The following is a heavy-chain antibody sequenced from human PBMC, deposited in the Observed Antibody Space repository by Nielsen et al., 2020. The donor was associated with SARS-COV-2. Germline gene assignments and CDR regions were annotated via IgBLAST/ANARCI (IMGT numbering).Heavy chain of an antibody. CDR2: IIPILGIA. J-gene: IGHJ3*01. CDR3: ARGLDDSSGET. D-gene: IGHD3-22*01. V-gene: IGHV1-69*04. Sequence: SVKVSCKASGGTFSSYAISWVRQAPGQGLEWMGRIIPILGIANYAQKFQGRVTITADKSTSTAYMELSSLRSEDAAVYYCARGLDDSSGETWGQGTMVTVSS. CDR1: GGTFSSYA.